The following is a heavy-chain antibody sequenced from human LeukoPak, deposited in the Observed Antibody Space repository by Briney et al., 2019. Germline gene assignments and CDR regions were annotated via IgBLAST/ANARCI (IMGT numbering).Heavy chain of an antibody. D-gene: IGHD3-22*01. Sequence: GGSLRLSCKASGFTFTVHWMTWVRQAPGKGLEWVANINHDGTEKYYVDSVKGRFTISRENAKNSLFLQMSSLRAEDTAVYYCARGRFYHDSPEWGQGTLVTVSS. J-gene: IGHJ4*02. V-gene: IGHV3-7*01. CDR1: GFTFTVHW. CDR3: ARGRFYHDSPE. CDR2: INHDGTEK.